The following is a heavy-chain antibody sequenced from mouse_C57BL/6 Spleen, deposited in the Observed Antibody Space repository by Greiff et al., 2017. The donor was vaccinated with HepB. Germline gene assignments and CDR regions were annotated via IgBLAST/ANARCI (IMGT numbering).Heavy chain of an antibody. Sequence: DVQLQESGGGLVKPGGSLKLSCAASGFTFSSYAMSWVRQTPEKRLEWVATISDGGSYTYYPDNVKGRFTISRDNAKNNLYLQMSHLKSEDTAMYYCARYDGYFDYWGQGTTLTVSS. CDR3: ARYDGYFDY. CDR1: GFTFSSYA. V-gene: IGHV5-4*01. D-gene: IGHD2-3*01. J-gene: IGHJ2*01. CDR2: ISDGGSYT.